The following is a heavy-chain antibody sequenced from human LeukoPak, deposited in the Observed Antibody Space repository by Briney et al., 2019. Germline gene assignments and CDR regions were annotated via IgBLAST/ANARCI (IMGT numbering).Heavy chain of an antibody. CDR1: GFTSGDYA. CDR2: IRSKTYGGTT. J-gene: IGHJ3*02. Sequence: GRSLRLSCTASGFTSGDYAMTWVRQAPGKGLEWIGFIRSKTYGGTTEYAASVKGRFTISRDDSKNIAYLQMNSLKTEDTAMYYCPRAHCSGGTCYGNDAFDIWGQGTMVTVSS. D-gene: IGHD2-15*01. V-gene: IGHV3-49*04. CDR3: PRAHCSGGTCYGNDAFDI.